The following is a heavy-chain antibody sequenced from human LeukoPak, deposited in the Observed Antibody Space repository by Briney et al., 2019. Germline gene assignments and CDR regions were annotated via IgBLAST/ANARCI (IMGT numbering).Heavy chain of an antibody. CDR2: IDPSDSYT. Sequence: GESLKISCKGSGHSFTSYWISWVRQMPGKGLEWMGRIDPSDSYTNYSPSFQGHVTISADKSISTAYLQWSSLKASDTAMYYCARLDYYGSGSYYNEDYWGQGTLVTVSS. CDR1: GHSFTSYW. D-gene: IGHD3-10*01. V-gene: IGHV5-10-1*01. J-gene: IGHJ4*02. CDR3: ARLDYYGSGSYYNEDY.